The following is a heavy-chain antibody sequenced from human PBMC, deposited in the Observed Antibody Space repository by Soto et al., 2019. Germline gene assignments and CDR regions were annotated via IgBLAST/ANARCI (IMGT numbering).Heavy chain of an antibody. J-gene: IGHJ5*02. V-gene: IGHV3-33*01. Sequence: PGGSLRLSCAASGFNFHSFGMHWVRQAPGKGLEWLAFIWYDGSNEYYADSVKGRFTVSRDNSRNTLSLQMNSLRVEDTAVYYCARGRSVGGWTFDPWGKGTPVTVSS. CDR3: ARGRSVGGWTFDP. CDR1: GFNFHSFG. D-gene: IGHD6-19*01. CDR2: IWYDGSNE.